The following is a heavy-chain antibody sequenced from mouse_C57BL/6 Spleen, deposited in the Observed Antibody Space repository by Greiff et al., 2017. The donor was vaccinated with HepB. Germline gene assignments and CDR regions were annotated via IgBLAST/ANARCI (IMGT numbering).Heavy chain of an antibody. Sequence: VQLQQPGAELVKPGASVKLSCKASGYTFTSYWMQWVKQRPGQGLEWIGEIDPSDSYTNYNQKFKGKATLTVDTSSSTAYMQLSSLTSEDSAVYYCARRIYYDYVHWYFDVWGTGTTVTVSS. CDR1: GYTFTSYW. J-gene: IGHJ1*03. V-gene: IGHV1-50*01. CDR2: IDPSDSYT. CDR3: ARRIYYDYVHWYFDV. D-gene: IGHD2-4*01.